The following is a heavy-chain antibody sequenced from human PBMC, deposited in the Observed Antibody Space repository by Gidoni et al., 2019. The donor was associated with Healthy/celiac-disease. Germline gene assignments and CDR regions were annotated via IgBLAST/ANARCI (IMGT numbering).Heavy chain of an antibody. J-gene: IGHJ4*02. Sequence: QVQLVESGGGVVQPGRSLRLSCAASGFTFSSYAMHWVRQAPGKGLEWVAVISYDGSNKYYADSVKGRFTISRDNSKNTLYLQMNSLRAEDTAVYYCARDLGYCTNGVCYSLYYFDYWGQGTLVTVSS. CDR3: ARDLGYCTNGVCYSLYYFDY. D-gene: IGHD2-8*01. V-gene: IGHV3-30*04. CDR2: ISYDGSNK. CDR1: GFTFSSYA.